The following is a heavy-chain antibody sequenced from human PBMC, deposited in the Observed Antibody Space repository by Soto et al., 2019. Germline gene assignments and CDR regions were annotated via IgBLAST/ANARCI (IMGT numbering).Heavy chain of an antibody. Sequence: ASVKVSCKASGNSFTTYYMHWVRQAPGQGLEWMGIINPSGGNTNYAQKLQGRVTMTTDTSTSTAYMELRSLRSDDTAVYYCARGLDYGDYVGYFDYWGQGTLVTVSS. CDR3: ARGLDYGDYVGYFDY. J-gene: IGHJ4*02. V-gene: IGHV1-46*01. CDR2: INPSGGNT. CDR1: GNSFTTYY. D-gene: IGHD4-17*01.